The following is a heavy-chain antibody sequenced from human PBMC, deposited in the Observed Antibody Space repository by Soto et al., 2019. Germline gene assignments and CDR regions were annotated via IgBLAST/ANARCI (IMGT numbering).Heavy chain of an antibody. CDR3: ATQISGYSGYDYLDP. Sequence: ASVKVSCKVSGYTLTELSMHWVRQAPGKGLEWMGGFDPEDGETIYAQKFQGRVTMTEDTSTDTAYMELSSLRSEDTAMYYCATQISGYSGYDYLDPWGQGTLVTVSS. V-gene: IGHV1-24*01. J-gene: IGHJ5*02. CDR1: GYTLTELS. CDR2: FDPEDGET. D-gene: IGHD5-12*01.